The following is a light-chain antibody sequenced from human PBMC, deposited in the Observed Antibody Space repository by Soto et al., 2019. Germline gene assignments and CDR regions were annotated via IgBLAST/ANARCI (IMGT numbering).Light chain of an antibody. Sequence: QSVLTQPASVSGSPGQAITISCTGTSSDVGGYNYVSWYQQHPGKAPKLMIYEVSNRPSGVSNRFSVSKSGNTAPLTISGLQAEDEADYYCSSYTSSSTRVFGTGTKLTVL. J-gene: IGLJ1*01. CDR2: EVS. V-gene: IGLV2-14*01. CDR3: SSYTSSSTRV. CDR1: SSDVGGYNY.